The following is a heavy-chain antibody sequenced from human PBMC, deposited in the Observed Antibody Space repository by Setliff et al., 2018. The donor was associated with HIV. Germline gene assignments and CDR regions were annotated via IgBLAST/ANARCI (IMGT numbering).Heavy chain of an antibody. CDR2: ISVNKGHT. CDR1: GYPFNTYD. V-gene: IGHV1-18*04. CDR3: ARSGREANLYGPYGVHYFDY. Sequence: GASVKVSCKASGYPFNTYDITWVRQAPGQGLEWMGWISVNKGHTNYAQKFQDRVTMTTDTSTSTAYMELSSLRSEDTAIYYCARSGREANLYGPYGVHYFDYWGQGTLVTVSS. D-gene: IGHD4-17*01. J-gene: IGHJ4*02.